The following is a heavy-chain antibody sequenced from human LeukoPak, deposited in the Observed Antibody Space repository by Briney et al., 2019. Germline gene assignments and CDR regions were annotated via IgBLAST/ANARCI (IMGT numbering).Heavy chain of an antibody. J-gene: IGHJ3*02. D-gene: IGHD2-21*02. CDR1: GGSFSGYY. V-gene: IGHV4-34*01. Sequence: SETLSLTCAVYGGSFSGYYWSWIRQPPGKGLEWIGEINHSGSTYYNPSLKSRVTISVDTSKNQFSLKLSSVTAADTAVYYCAREAHIVVVTDAFDIWGQGTMVTVSS. CDR2: INHSGST. CDR3: AREAHIVVVTDAFDI.